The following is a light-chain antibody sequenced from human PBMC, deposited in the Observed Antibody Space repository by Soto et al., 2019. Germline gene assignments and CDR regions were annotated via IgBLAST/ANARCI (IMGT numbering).Light chain of an antibody. CDR3: QQYGSSII. CDR2: GAS. Sequence: EIVLTQSPGTLSLSPGERATLSCRASQSVSSNYLAWYQQKPGQAPRLLIYGASARATGIPDRFSGSGSGTDFTLTISRLEPEDFAVYYCQQYGSSIIFGQGTRLE. V-gene: IGKV3-20*01. J-gene: IGKJ5*01. CDR1: QSVSSNY.